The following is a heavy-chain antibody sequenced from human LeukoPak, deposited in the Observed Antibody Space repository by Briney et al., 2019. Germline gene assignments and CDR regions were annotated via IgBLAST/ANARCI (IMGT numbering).Heavy chain of an antibody. Sequence: SETLSLTCAVSGGSISSSNWWSWVRQPPGKGLEWIGEIYHSGSTNYNPSLKSRVTISVDKSKNQFSLKLSSVTAADTAVYYCARDGNDYGDYVRGVDYWGQGTLVTVSS. CDR3: ARDGNDYGDYVRGVDY. V-gene: IGHV4-4*02. J-gene: IGHJ4*02. CDR2: IYHSGST. CDR1: GGSISSSNW. D-gene: IGHD4-17*01.